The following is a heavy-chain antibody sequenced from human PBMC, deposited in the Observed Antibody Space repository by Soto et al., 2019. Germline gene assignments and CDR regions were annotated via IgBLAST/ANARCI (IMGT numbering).Heavy chain of an antibody. Sequence: QVQLVQSGAEVKKPGASVRVSCKPSGYTLTNYAIHWVRQAAGQSLEWLAWIDPGSGKATYSQKVQGRLIVTRDSSASTFYMDLSSLASEDTAVYFCTRDLNGGNPFDHWGQGVVVTVSS. D-gene: IGHD2-8*01. V-gene: IGHV1-3*01. CDR2: IDPGSGKA. J-gene: IGHJ4*02. CDR3: TRDLNGGNPFDH. CDR1: GYTLTNYA.